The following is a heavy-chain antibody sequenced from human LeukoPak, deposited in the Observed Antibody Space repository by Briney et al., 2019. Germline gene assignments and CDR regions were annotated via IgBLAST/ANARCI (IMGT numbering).Heavy chain of an antibody. D-gene: IGHD3-10*01. CDR3: ARNRLPYYYGSGSYYSKEYYFDY. CDR1: GGSISSSSYY. Sequence: PSETLSLTCTVSGGSISSSSYYWGWIRQPPGKGLEWIGSIYYRGSTYYNPSLKSRVTISVDTSKNQFSLKLSSVTAADTAVYYCARNRLPYYYGSGSYYSKEYYFDYWGQGTLVTVSS. V-gene: IGHV4-39*01. CDR2: IYYRGST. J-gene: IGHJ4*02.